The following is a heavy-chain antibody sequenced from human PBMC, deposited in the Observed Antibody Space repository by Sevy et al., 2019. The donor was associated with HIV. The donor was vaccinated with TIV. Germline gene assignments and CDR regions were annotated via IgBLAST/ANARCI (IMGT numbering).Heavy chain of an antibody. V-gene: IGHV1-18*01. CDR3: AVSGSYSFDWFDP. CDR1: GYTFTSYG. D-gene: IGHD1-26*01. CDR2: ISAYNGNT. Sequence: ASVKVSCKASGYTFTSYGISWVRQAPGQGLELMGWISAYNGNTNYAQKPQGRVTMTTDTSTSTAYMELTSLRSDDTAVYYCAVSGSYSFDWFDPWGQGTLVTVSS. J-gene: IGHJ5*02.